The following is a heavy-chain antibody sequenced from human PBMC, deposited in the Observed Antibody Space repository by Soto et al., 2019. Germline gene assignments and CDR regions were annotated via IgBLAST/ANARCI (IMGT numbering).Heavy chain of an antibody. CDR2: ISYDGSNK. V-gene: IGHV3-30-3*01. CDR1: GFTFSSYA. D-gene: IGHD5-18*01. CDR3: ARDNGYSYGFNYYGMDV. J-gene: IGHJ6*02. Sequence: ESGGGVVQPGRSLRLSCAASGFTFSSYAMHWVRQAPGKGLEWVAVISYDGSNKYYADSVKGRFTISRDNSKNTLYLQMNSLRAEDTAVYYCARDNGYSYGFNYYGMDVWGQGTTVTVSS.